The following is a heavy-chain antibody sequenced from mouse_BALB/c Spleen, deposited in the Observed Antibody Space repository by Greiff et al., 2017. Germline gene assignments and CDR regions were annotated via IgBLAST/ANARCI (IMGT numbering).Heavy chain of an antibody. CDR1: GYSFTSYW. CDR2: IYPGNSDT. V-gene: IGHV1-5*01. CDR3: TRNWDVGYFDY. Sequence: VQLQQSGTVLARPGASVKMSCKASGYSFTSYWMHWVKQRPGQGLEWIGAIYPGNSDTSYNQKFKGKAKLTAVTSASTAYMELSSLTNEDSAVYYCTRNWDVGYFDYWGQGTTLTVSS. J-gene: IGHJ2*01. D-gene: IGHD4-1*01.